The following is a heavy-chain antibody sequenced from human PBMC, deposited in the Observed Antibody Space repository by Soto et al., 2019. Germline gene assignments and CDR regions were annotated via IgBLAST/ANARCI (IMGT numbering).Heavy chain of an antibody. CDR3: AKDRAGSSSSRYYYYYMDV. Sequence: PGGSLRLSCAASGFTFSSYAMSWVRQAPGKGLEWVSAISGSGGSAYYADSVKGRFTTSRDDSKNTLYLQMSSLRAEDTAVYYCAKDRAGSSSSRYYYYYMDVWGKGTTVTVSS. D-gene: IGHD6-6*01. CDR2: ISGSGGSA. V-gene: IGHV3-23*01. CDR1: GFTFSSYA. J-gene: IGHJ6*03.